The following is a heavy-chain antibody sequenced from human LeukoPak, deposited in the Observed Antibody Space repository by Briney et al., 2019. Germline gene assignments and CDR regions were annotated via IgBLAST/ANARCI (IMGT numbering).Heavy chain of an antibody. Sequence: ASVKVSCKASGYTFTSYGISWVRQAPGQGLEWMGWISAYNGNTNYAQKLQGRVTMTTDTSTSTAYMELRSLRSDDTAVYYCAREMLVVVVAATHYYYYYGMDVWGQGTTVTVSS. CDR1: GYTFTSYG. J-gene: IGHJ6*02. CDR2: ISAYNGNT. CDR3: AREMLVVVVAATHYYYYYGMDV. V-gene: IGHV1-18*01. D-gene: IGHD2-15*01.